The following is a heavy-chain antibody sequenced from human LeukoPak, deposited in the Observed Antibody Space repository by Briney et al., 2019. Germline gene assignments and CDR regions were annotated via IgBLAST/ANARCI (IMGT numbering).Heavy chain of an antibody. V-gene: IGHV4-30-4*01. Sequence: PSETLSLTCTVSGGSISSGDYYWTWIRQTPGKGLEWIGYIYHSGSTHYNPSLKSRVSISVDTAKNQFSLNLSSVTAADTAVYYCARDQNKYDSSGYYYYQYGMDVWGQGTTVTVSS. CDR3: ARDQNKYDSSGYYYYQYGMDV. J-gene: IGHJ6*02. CDR2: IYHSGST. CDR1: GGSISSGDYY. D-gene: IGHD3-22*01.